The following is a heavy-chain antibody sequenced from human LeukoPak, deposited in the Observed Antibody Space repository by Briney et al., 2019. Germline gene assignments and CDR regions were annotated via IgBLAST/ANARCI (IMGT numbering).Heavy chain of an antibody. CDR3: AKDLSGGVVVITTSGY. V-gene: IGHV3-30*18. Sequence: GRSLRLSCAASGFTFSSYGMHWVRQAPGKGLEWVAVISYDGSNKYYADSVKGRFTISRDNSKNTLYLQMNSLRAEDTAVYYCAKDLSGGVVVITTSGYWGQGTLVTASS. CDR2: ISYDGSNK. D-gene: IGHD3-22*01. J-gene: IGHJ4*02. CDR1: GFTFSSYG.